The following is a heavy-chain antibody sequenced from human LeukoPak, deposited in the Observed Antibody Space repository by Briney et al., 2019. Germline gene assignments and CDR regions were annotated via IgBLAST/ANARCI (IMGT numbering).Heavy chain of an antibody. CDR1: GGSFSGYY. J-gene: IGHJ5*02. V-gene: IGHV4-34*01. CDR2: INHSGST. Sequence: SETLSLTCAVYGGSFSGYYWSWIRQPPGKGLEWIGEINHSGSTNYNPSLKSRVTISVDTSKNQFSLKLSSVTAADTAVYYCAREDGDSNWFDPWGQGTLVIVSS. CDR3: AREDGDSNWFDP. D-gene: IGHD4-17*01.